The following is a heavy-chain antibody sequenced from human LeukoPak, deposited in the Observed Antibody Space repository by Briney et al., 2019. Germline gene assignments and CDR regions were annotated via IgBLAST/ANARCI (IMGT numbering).Heavy chain of an antibody. J-gene: IGHJ4*02. CDR2: FDPEDGET. V-gene: IGHV1-24*01. CDR3: ETDLLWFGELFPGGV. Sequence: ASVKVSCKVSGYTLTELSMHWVRQAPGKGLEWMGGFDPEDGETIYAQKFQGRVTMTEDTSTDTAYMELSSLRSEDTAVYYCETDLLWFGELFPGGVWGQGTLVTVSS. CDR1: GYTLTELS. D-gene: IGHD3-10*01.